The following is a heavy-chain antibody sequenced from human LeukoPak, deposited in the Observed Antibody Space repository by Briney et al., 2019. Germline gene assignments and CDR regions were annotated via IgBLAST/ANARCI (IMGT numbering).Heavy chain of an antibody. CDR3: ARVTFKANWARESPWGTLDI. V-gene: IGHV1-2*02. CDR2: INPKSGGT. J-gene: IGHJ3*02. Sequence: ASVKVSCKASGYTFTGYYMRWVRQAPGQGLEWMGWINPKSGGTNYEQKFQGRVTMTRDTSISTAYMELTRLRSDDTAVYYCARVTFKANWARESPWGTLDIWGQGTLVSVSS. D-gene: IGHD7-27*01. CDR1: GYTFTGYY.